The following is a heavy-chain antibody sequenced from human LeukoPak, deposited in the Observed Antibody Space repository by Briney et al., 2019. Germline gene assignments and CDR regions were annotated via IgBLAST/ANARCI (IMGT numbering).Heavy chain of an antibody. Sequence: GESLKISCKGSGYSFTSYWIGWVRQMPGKGLEWMGIIYPGDSDTRYSPSFQGQVTISADKSISTAYLQWSSLKASDTAMYYWARGCSGGSCFVVFDIGGKGTRVTVSS. CDR2: IYPGDSDT. J-gene: IGHJ3*02. D-gene: IGHD2-15*01. CDR1: GYSFTSYW. CDR3: ARGCSGGSCFVVFDI. V-gene: IGHV5-51*01.